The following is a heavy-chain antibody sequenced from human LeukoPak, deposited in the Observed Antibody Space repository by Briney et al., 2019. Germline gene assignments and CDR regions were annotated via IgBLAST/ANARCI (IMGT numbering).Heavy chain of an antibody. D-gene: IGHD3-10*01. CDR1: GFTFSSYA. J-gene: IGHJ4*02. Sequence: GGSLRLSCAASGFTFSSYAMSWVRQAPGKGLEWVSAISGSGGSTYYADSVKGRFTISRDNSKNTLYLQMNSLRAEDTAVYYCAKVTLLWFGEFPFDYWGQGTLVTVSS. CDR3: AKVTLLWFGEFPFDY. CDR2: ISGSGGST. V-gene: IGHV3-23*01.